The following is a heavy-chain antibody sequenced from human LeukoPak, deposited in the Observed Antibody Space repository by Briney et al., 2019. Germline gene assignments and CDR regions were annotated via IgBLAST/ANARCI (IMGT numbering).Heavy chain of an antibody. J-gene: IGHJ4*02. Sequence: GGSLRLSCVASGFNFNYYAMHWVRQAPGKGLEYISALNSNGGSTYYANSVKGRFTISRDNSKNTLYLQMGSLRPEDMAVYHCARVGTSGWYNDYWGQGTLVTVSS. D-gene: IGHD6-19*01. V-gene: IGHV3-64*01. CDR3: ARVGTSGWYNDY. CDR2: LNSNGGST. CDR1: GFNFNYYA.